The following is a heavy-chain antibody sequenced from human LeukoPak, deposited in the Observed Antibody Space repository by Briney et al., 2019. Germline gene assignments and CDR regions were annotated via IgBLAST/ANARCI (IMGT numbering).Heavy chain of an antibody. Sequence: PGGSLRLSCAASGFTFSYYYVSWLRQAPGKGLEWVSYISRSGSTIYYADSVKGRFTISRDNAKNSLYLQMNSLRAEDTAVYYCAREDKGGSGWYRAFFDYWGQGTLVTVSS. CDR1: GFTFSYYY. D-gene: IGHD6-19*01. V-gene: IGHV3-11*04. CDR2: ISRSGSTI. J-gene: IGHJ4*02. CDR3: AREDKGGSGWYRAFFDY.